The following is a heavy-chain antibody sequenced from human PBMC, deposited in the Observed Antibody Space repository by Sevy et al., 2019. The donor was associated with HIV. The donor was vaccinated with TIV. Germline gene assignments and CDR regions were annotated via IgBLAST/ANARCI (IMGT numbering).Heavy chain of an antibody. D-gene: IGHD3-10*01. J-gene: IGHJ1*01. CDR3: TTDEAYYGSGSYYKTEYFQH. CDR2: IKSKTDGGTT. Sequence: GGSLRLSCAASGFTFSNAWMSWVRQAPGKGLEWVGRIKSKTDGGTTDYAAPVKGRFTISRDDSKNTLYLQMNSLKTDDTAVYYCTTDEAYYGSGSYYKTEYFQHWGQGTLVTVSS. V-gene: IGHV3-15*01. CDR1: GFTFSNAW.